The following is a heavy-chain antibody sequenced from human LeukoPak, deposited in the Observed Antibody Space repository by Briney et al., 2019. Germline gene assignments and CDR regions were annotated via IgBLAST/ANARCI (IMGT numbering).Heavy chain of an antibody. CDR1: GGSISSGGYY. CDR3: ARDGGMIVHY. J-gene: IGHJ4*02. V-gene: IGHV4-31*03. CDR2: IYYSGST. D-gene: IGHD3-22*01. Sequence: SETLSLTCTVSGGSISSGGYYWSWIRQHPGKGLEWIGYIYYSGSTYYNPSLKSRVTISVDTSKNQFSLKLSSVTAADTAVYYCARDGGMIVHYWGQGTLVTVSS.